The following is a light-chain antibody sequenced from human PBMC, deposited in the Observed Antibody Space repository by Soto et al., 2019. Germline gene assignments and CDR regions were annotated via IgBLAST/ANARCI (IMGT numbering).Light chain of an antibody. Sequence: DNHMTQSPSTLSASVGDRVTITCRASQSISSWLAWYQQKPGKAPNLLIYKASSLRSGVPSRFSGSGSGTEFTLTISSLQPDDSATYYCQQANSFPLTFGGGTKVDIK. CDR3: QQANSFPLT. CDR2: KAS. CDR1: QSISSW. V-gene: IGKV1-5*03. J-gene: IGKJ4*01.